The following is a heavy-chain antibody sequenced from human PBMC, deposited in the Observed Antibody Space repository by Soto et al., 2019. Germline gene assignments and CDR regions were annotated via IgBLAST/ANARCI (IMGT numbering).Heavy chain of an antibody. Sequence: QVQLVQSGAEVKKPGSSVKVSCKASGGTFSSYAISWVRQAPGQGLEWMGGIIPIFGTANYAQKFQGRVTITADESTSTAYMARSSLRSEDTDVYYCASRTTVTPGRNAFDIWGQGTMVTVSS. D-gene: IGHD4-17*01. V-gene: IGHV1-69*01. CDR3: ASRTTVTPGRNAFDI. J-gene: IGHJ3*02. CDR2: IIPIFGTA. CDR1: GGTFSSYA.